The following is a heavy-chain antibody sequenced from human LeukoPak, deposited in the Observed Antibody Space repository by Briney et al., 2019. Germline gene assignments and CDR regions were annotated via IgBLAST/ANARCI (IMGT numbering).Heavy chain of an antibody. J-gene: IGHJ4*02. CDR2: ISGSGGST. CDR1: GFTVSSNY. CDR3: AKEGGGMIVMGSFDY. Sequence: GGSLRLSCAASGFTVSSNYMSWVRQAPGKGLEWVSAISGSGGSTYYADSVKGRFTISRDNSKNTLYLQMNSLRAEDTAVYYCAKEGGGMIVMGSFDYWGQGTLVTVSS. D-gene: IGHD3-22*01. V-gene: IGHV3-23*01.